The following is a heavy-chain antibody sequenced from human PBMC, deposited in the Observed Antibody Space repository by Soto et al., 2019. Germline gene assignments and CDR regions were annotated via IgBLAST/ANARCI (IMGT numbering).Heavy chain of an antibody. J-gene: IGHJ4*02. CDR1: GFTFSSYT. Sequence: GWSLRLSCAASGFTFSSYTMNWVRQAPGKGLEWVSSISSTSSYIYYADSVKGRFTISRDNAKNSLYLQMNSLRAEDTAVYYCERVLYYDGSGYNFWGKGTLV. D-gene: IGHD3-22*01. CDR3: ERVLYYDGSGYNF. CDR2: ISSTSSYI. V-gene: IGHV3-21*01.